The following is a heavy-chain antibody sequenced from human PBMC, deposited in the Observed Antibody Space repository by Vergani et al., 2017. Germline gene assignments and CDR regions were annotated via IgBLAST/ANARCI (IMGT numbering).Heavy chain of an antibody. V-gene: IGHV3-30*18. J-gene: IGHJ4*02. D-gene: IGHD2-21*02. Sequence: QVQLVESGGGVVQPGRSLRLSCAASGFIFSSYGIDWVRQAPGKGLEWVAVTSYDGTNKYYADSVKGRFTISRDNSKNTLYLQMNSLRAEDTAVYYCAKDLGHSARGGDCPDYWGQGTLVTVSS. CDR3: AKDLGHSARGGDCPDY. CDR1: GFIFSSYG. CDR2: TSYDGTNK.